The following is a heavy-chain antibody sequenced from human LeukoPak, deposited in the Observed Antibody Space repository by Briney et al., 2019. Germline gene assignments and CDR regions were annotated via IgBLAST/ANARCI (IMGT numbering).Heavy chain of an antibody. D-gene: IGHD3-3*01. V-gene: IGHV4-34*01. CDR2: INHSGST. CDR3: ARGGSRIFGVVNYYFDY. CDR1: GGSFSGYY. J-gene: IGHJ4*02. Sequence: PSETLSLTCAVYGGSFSGYYWSWIRQPPGKGLEWIGEINHSGSTNYNPSLKSRVTISVDTSKNQFSLKLSSVPAADTAVYYCARGGSRIFGVVNYYFDYWGQGTLVTVSS.